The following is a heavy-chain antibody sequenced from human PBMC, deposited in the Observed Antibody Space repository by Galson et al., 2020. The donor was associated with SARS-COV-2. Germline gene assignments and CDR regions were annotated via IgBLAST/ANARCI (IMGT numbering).Heavy chain of an antibody. J-gene: IGHJ3*02. CDR3: ARVGGAFDI. V-gene: IGHV1-46*01. Sequence: ASVKVSCKASGSTFTSYYMHWVRQATGQGPEWKGIINPSGGSTSYAQKFQGRVTMTRDTSTSTVYMELSSLRSEDTAVYYCARVGGAFDIWGQGTMVTVSS. CDR2: INPSGGST. CDR1: GSTFTSYY.